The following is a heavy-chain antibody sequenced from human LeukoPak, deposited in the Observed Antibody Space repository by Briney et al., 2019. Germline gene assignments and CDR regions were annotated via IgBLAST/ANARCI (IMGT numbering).Heavy chain of an antibody. CDR3: ARAAPFTIFGVVHFDY. V-gene: IGHV1-2*02. D-gene: IGHD3-3*01. J-gene: IGHJ4*02. CDR1: GYTFTGYY. Sequence: GPVKVSCKASGYTFTGYYMHWVRQAPGQGLEWMGWINPNSGGTNYAQKFQGRVTMTRDTSISTAYMELSRLRSDDTAVYYCARAAPFTIFGVVHFDYWGQGTLVTVSS. CDR2: INPNSGGT.